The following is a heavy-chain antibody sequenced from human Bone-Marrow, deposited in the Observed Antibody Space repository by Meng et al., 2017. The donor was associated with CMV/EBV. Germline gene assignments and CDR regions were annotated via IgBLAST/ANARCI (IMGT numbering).Heavy chain of an antibody. J-gene: IGHJ5*02. CDR2: INHSGST. D-gene: IGHD6-13*01. CDR3: ARDWWLAAAGTAWFDP. CDR1: GGSFSGYY. Sequence: SCAVSGGSFSGYYWSWIRQPPGKGLEWIGEINHSGSTNYNPSLKSRVTISVDTSKNQFPLKQSPVTAADTAVYYCARDWWLAAAGTAWFDPWGQGTLVTVSS. V-gene: IGHV4-34*01.